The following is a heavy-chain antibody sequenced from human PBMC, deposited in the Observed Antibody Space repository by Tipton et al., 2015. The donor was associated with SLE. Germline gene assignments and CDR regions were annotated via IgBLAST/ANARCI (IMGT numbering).Heavy chain of an antibody. V-gene: IGHV4-61*02. Sequence: TLSLTCTVSGGSITSGGYYWNWIRQPAGKGLEWIGRIYPNGATNYNPSLKSRVTMSVDTSKNQFSLKLSSVTAADTAVYYCARGILEWSDYWGQGTLVTVSS. CDR2: IYPNGAT. J-gene: IGHJ4*02. D-gene: IGHD3-3*01. CDR3: ARGILEWSDY. CDR1: GGSITSGGYY.